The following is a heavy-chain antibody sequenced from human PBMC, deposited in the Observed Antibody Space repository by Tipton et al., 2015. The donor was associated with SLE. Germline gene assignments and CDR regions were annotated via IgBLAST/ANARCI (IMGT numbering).Heavy chain of an antibody. Sequence: SLRLSCAASGFTFSSYSMNWVRQAPGKGLEWVSSISSSSSTMYYADSVKGRFTISRDNAKNSLYLQMNSLRAEDTAVYYCAKEGELFYYFDYWGQGTLVTVSS. D-gene: IGHD1-26*01. CDR3: AKEGELFYYFDY. V-gene: IGHV3-48*01. J-gene: IGHJ4*02. CDR1: GFTFSSYS. CDR2: ISSSSSTM.